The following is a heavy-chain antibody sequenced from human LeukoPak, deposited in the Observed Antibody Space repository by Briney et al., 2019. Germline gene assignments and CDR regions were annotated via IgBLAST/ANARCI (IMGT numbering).Heavy chain of an antibody. Sequence: ASVKVSCKASGYTFTSYDINWVRQATGQGLEWMGWMNPNSGNTGYAQKFQGRVTITRNTSISTAYMELSSLRSEDTAVYYCARGFHAVVPAAKNNYYYYMDVWGKGTTVTVSS. V-gene: IGHV1-8*03. CDR3: ARGFHAVVPAAKNNYYYYMDV. D-gene: IGHD2-2*01. CDR1: GYTFTSYD. J-gene: IGHJ6*03. CDR2: MNPNSGNT.